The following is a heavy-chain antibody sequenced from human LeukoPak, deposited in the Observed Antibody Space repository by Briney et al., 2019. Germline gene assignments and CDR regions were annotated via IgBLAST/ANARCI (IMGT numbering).Heavy chain of an antibody. CDR1: GGSFSSGCYY. Sequence: SETLSLTCSVSGGSFSSGCYYWRWIRQHPGKGLEWIGYIYYSGSTNYNPSLKSRVTISVDTSKNQFSLKLSSVTAADTAVYYCARRIVVVPAATIGRLNWFDPWGQGTLVTVSS. CDR2: IYYSGST. V-gene: IGHV4-31*03. J-gene: IGHJ5*02. CDR3: ARRIVVVPAATIGRLNWFDP. D-gene: IGHD2-2*01.